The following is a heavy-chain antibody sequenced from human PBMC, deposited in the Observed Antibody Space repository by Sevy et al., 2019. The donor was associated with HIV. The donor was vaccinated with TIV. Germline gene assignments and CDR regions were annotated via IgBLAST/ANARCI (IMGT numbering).Heavy chain of an antibody. Sequence: SDTLSLTCAVSVVSVSSDTYYWSWIRQPPGKGLEWIGYVYHTGSTNYSPSFKSRVTISVDTSKNQFSLRLFSVAAADTAVYYCAREPYFFDKSGYYWDYWGQGALVTISS. CDR1: VVSVSSDTYY. V-gene: IGHV4-61*01. J-gene: IGHJ4*02. D-gene: IGHD3-22*01. CDR3: AREPYFFDKSGYYWDY. CDR2: VYHTGST.